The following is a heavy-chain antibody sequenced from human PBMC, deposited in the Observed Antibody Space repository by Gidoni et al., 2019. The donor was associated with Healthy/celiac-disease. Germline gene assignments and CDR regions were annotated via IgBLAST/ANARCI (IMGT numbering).Heavy chain of an antibody. CDR1: GFTFSSYA. CDR2: ISGSGGST. J-gene: IGHJ4*02. V-gene: IGHV3-23*01. D-gene: IGHD3-10*01. CDR3: AKDAKPVLLWFGETPGDY. Sequence: EVQLLESGGGLVQPGGSLRLSCAASGFTFSSYALRWVRQAPGKGLEWVSAISGSGGSTYYADSVKGRFTISRDNSKNTLYLQMNSLRAEDTAVYYCAKDAKPVLLWFGETPGDYWGQGTLVTVSS.